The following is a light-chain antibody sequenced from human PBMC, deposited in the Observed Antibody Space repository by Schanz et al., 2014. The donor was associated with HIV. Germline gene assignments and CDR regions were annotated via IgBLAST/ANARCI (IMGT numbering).Light chain of an antibody. CDR1: TGDIGSYDL. V-gene: IGLV2-14*02. CDR3: SSHSSTTPYVI. Sequence: QSALTQPASVSGSPGQSITISCTGTTGDIGSYDLVSWYQQPPGKAPKLLIYEVAKRPSGVSNRFSGSKSDNTASLTISGLQTEDEADYYCSSHSSTTPYVIFGGGTKLTVL. CDR2: EVA. J-gene: IGLJ2*01.